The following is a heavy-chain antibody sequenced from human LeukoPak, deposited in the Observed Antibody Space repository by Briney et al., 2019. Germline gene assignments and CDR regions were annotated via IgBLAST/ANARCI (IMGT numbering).Heavy chain of an antibody. CDR1: GFTVSSNY. J-gene: IGHJ4*02. V-gene: IGHV3-66*01. D-gene: IGHD3-22*01. Sequence: GSLRLSCAASGFTVSSNYMSWVRQAPGKGLEWVSVIYSGGSTYYANSGKGRFTISRDNSKNTLYLQMNSLRAEDTAVYYCARAAQHYYDSSGYSDYWGQGTLVTVSS. CDR3: ARAAQHYYDSSGYSDY. CDR2: IYSGGST.